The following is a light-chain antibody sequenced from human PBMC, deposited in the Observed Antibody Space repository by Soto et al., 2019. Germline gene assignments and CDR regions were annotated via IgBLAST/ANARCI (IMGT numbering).Light chain of an antibody. CDR3: QQANSFPLT. Sequence: DIQMTQSPSSVSASVGDRVTITCRASQGIGSWLAWYQLKPGEAPKLLIYAASSLQSGVPSRFSGSGSATDFSLTISSLQPEDFAIYYCQQANSFPLTFGGGIKVEIK. CDR1: QGIGSW. V-gene: IGKV1-12*01. CDR2: AAS. J-gene: IGKJ4*01.